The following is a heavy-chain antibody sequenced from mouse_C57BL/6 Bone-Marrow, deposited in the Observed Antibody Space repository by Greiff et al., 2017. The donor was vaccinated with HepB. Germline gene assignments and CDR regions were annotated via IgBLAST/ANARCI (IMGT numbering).Heavy chain of an antibody. D-gene: IGHD2-14*01. CDR3: AMDDRAMDY. Sequence: EVKLVESGGGLVKPGGSLKLSCAASGFTFSDYGMHWVRQAPEKGLEWVAYISSGSSTIYYADTVKGRFTISRDNAKNTLFQQMTSLRSEDTAMYYCAMDDRAMDYWGQGTSVTVSS. V-gene: IGHV5-17*01. CDR1: GFTFSDYG. J-gene: IGHJ4*01. CDR2: ISSGSSTI.